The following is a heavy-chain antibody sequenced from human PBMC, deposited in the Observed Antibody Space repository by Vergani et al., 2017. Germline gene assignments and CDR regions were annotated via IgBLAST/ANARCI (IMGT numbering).Heavy chain of an antibody. V-gene: IGHV5-10-1*01. CDR1: GYSFTSYW. CDR2: IDPSDSYT. D-gene: IGHD6-19*01. Sequence: EVQLVQSGAEVKKPGESLRISCKGSGYSFTSYWISWVRQMPGKGLEWMGRIDPSDSYTNYSPSFQGLVTISADKSISTAYLQWSSLKASDTAMYYCARQVAVAGKWWGPYYYYGMDVCGQGTTVTVSS. J-gene: IGHJ6*02. CDR3: ARQVAVAGKWWGPYYYYGMDV.